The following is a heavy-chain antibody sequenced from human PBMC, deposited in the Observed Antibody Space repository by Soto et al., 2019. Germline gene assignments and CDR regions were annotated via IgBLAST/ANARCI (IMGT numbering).Heavy chain of an antibody. CDR2: IYYSGST. J-gene: IGHJ4*02. CDR3: ASLVAGYYGDY. Sequence: SETLSLTCTVSGGSIGSTSYYWGWIRQPPRKGLEWIGSIYYSGSTYYNPFLKSRVTISVDTSQNQFSMKLTSVTAADTAVYYCASLVAGYYGDYWGQGTLVTVSS. CDR1: GGSIGSTSYY. D-gene: IGHD6-19*01. V-gene: IGHV4-39*01.